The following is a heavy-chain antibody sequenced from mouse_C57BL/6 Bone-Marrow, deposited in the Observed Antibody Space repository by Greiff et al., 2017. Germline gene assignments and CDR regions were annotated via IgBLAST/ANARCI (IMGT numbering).Heavy chain of an antibody. D-gene: IGHD1-1*01. Sequence: EVKLVESGGDLVKPGGSLKLSCAASGFTFSSYGMSWVRQTPDKRLEWVATISSGGSYTDYTDSVKGRFTITRDNAKNTLYLQMSRLTSEASAMYDSAILSIIAPWFAYWGQGTLVTVSA. CDR3: AILSIIAPWFAY. CDR1: GFTFSSYG. J-gene: IGHJ3*01. CDR2: ISSGGSYT. V-gene: IGHV5-6*01.